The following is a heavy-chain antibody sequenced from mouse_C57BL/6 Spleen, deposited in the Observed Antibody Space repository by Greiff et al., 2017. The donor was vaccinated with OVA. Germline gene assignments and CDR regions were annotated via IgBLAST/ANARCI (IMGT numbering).Heavy chain of an antibody. CDR3: TAPDYYGSSPFDY. D-gene: IGHD1-1*01. V-gene: IGHV6-3*01. CDR2: IRLKSDNYAT. Sequence: EVKLMESGGGLVQPGGSMKLSCVASGFTFSNYWMNWVRQSPEKGLEWVAQIRLKSDNYATHYAESVKGRFTISRDDSKSSVYLQMNNLRAEDTGIYYCTAPDYYGSSPFDYWGQGTTLTVSS. J-gene: IGHJ2*01. CDR1: GFTFSNYW.